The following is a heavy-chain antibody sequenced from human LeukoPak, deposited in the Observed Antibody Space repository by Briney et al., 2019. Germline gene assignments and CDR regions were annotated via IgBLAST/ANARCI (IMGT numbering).Heavy chain of an antibody. V-gene: IGHV1-2*02. Sequence: ASVKVSCKASGYTFSGYYVHWVRQAPGQGLEWMGWINPNSGDTNYAQKFQGRVTMTRDTSISTAYMELSRLTSADTAVYYCAREITGMIGPTDYWGQGTLVTVSS. CDR2: INPNSGDT. J-gene: IGHJ4*02. CDR1: GYTFSGYY. D-gene: IGHD1-20*01. CDR3: AREITGMIGPTDY.